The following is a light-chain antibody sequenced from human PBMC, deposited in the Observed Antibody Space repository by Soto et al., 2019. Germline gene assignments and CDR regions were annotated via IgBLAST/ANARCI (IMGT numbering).Light chain of an antibody. CDR1: QTVSSS. CDR2: EAS. V-gene: IGKV3-11*01. CDR3: QQYVRAPWT. Sequence: PGERATLSCRASQTVSSSLAWYQQKPGQAPRLLIYEASNRATGIPARFSGSGSGADFTLTISRLEPEDFAVYYCQQYVRAPWTFGQGTKVDIK. J-gene: IGKJ1*01.